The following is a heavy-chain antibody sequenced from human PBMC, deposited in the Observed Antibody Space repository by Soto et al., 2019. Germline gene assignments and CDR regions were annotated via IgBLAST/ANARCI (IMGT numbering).Heavy chain of an antibody. Sequence: GESLKISCKGSGYSFTSYWISWVRQMPGKGLEWMGRIDPSDSYTNYSPSFQGHVTISADKSSSTAYLQWSSLKASDTAMYYCAMLGSSSYQGDYWGQGTLVTVSS. V-gene: IGHV5-10-1*01. D-gene: IGHD6-6*01. CDR3: AMLGSSSYQGDY. CDR1: GYSFTSYW. J-gene: IGHJ4*02. CDR2: IDPSDSYT.